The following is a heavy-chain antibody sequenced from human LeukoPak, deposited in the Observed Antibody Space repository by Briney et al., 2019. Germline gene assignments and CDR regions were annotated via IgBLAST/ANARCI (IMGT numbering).Heavy chain of an antibody. CDR2: IWYDGSNK. CDR3: ARVRMKMAPPTSDAFDI. CDR1: GFTFSSYG. Sequence: PGRSLRLSCAASGFTFSSYGMHWVRQAPGKGLEWVAVIWYDGSNKYYADSVKGRFTISRDNSKNTLYLQMNSLRAEDTAVYYCARVRMKMAPPTSDAFDIRGQGTMVTVSS. D-gene: IGHD5-24*01. V-gene: IGHV3-33*01. J-gene: IGHJ3*02.